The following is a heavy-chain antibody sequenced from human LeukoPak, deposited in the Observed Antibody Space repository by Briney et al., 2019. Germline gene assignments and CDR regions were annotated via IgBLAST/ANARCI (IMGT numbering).Heavy chain of an antibody. J-gene: IGHJ4*02. CDR3: ASQELCGGDCWMFDY. Sequence: SGGSLRLSCAASGFTFSSYAMSWVRQAPGKGLEWVSAISGSGGSTYYADSVKGRFTISRDNSKNTLYLQMNSLRAEDTAVYYCASQELCGGDCWMFDYWGQGTLVTVSS. D-gene: IGHD2-21*02. V-gene: IGHV3-23*01. CDR1: GFTFSSYA. CDR2: ISGSGGST.